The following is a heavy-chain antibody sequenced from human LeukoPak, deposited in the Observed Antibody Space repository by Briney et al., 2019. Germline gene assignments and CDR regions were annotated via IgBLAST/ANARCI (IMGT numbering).Heavy chain of an antibody. V-gene: IGHV3-30*04. CDR3: ARDRPNSYQSGGY. CDR2: MSYDGGDK. D-gene: IGHD2-2*01. CDR1: GFAFSTYA. J-gene: IGHJ4*02. Sequence: PGRSLRLSCAASGFAFSTYAMHWVRQAPGKGLEWLAFMSYDGGDKYYAESVKGRFTMSRENSKNTLYLQMNSLRADDTAVYYCARDRPNSYQSGGYWGQGTLVTVSS.